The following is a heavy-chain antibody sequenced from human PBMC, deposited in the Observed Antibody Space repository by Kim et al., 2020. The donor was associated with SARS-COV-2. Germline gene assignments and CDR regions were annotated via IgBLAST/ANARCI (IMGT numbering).Heavy chain of an antibody. D-gene: IGHD3-10*01. Sequence: SETLSLTCAVSGGSISSSNWWSWVRQPPGKGLEWIGEIYHSGSTNYNPSLKSRVTISVDKSKNQFSLKLSSVTAADTAVYYCARSPRGWWFGELLYHNAFDIWGQGTMVTVSS. CDR1: GGSISSSNW. J-gene: IGHJ3*02. V-gene: IGHV4-4*02. CDR2: IYHSGST. CDR3: ARSPRGWWFGELLYHNAFDI.